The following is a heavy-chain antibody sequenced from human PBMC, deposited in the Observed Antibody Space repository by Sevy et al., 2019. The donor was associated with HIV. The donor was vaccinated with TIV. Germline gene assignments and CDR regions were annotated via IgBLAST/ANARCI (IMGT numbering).Heavy chain of an antibody. V-gene: IGHV1-2*02. CDR1: GYTFTDYY. D-gene: IGHD6-19*01. CDR3: GGGRLDGGWLAFDY. CDR2: INSKSGGS. Sequence: ASVKVSCKASGYTFTDYYMHWVRQAPGQGLEWMGWINSKSGGSKYEQKFQGRVNMTRERSISTAYMELSRLRSDDTAVYYCGGGRLDGGWLAFDYWGQGTLVTVSS. J-gene: IGHJ4*02.